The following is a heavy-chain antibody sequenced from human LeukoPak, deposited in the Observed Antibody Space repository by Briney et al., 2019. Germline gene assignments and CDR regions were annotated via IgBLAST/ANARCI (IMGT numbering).Heavy chain of an antibody. CDR3: ARDPTYSSSWDWFDP. V-gene: IGHV4-4*07. Sequence: PSETLSLTCTVSGGSISSYYWSWIRQPAGKGLEWIGRICTSGSTNYNPSLKSRVTMSVDTSKNQFSLKLSSVTAADTAVYYCARDPTYSSSWDWFDPWGQGTLVTVSS. J-gene: IGHJ5*02. CDR2: ICTSGST. CDR1: GGSISSYY. D-gene: IGHD6-13*01.